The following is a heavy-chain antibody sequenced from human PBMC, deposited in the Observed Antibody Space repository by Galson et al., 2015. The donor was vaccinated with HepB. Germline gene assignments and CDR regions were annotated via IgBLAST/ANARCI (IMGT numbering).Heavy chain of an antibody. CDR2: INWNDDK. J-gene: IGHJ4*02. D-gene: IGHD3/OR15-3a*01. Sequence: PALVKPTQTLTLTCTFSGFSLRVSGMGVGWIRQPPGKALEWLALINWNDDKRYNPSLKNRFTIIKDTFKNQVVLRMTNMDPADTATYYCARSLGLVGPYFDYWGQGSPITVSS. V-gene: IGHV2-5*01. CDR3: ARSLGLVGPYFDY. CDR1: GFSLRVSGMG.